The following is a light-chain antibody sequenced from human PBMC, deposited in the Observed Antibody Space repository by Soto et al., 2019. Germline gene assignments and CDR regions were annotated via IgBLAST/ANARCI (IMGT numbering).Light chain of an antibody. CDR1: QSVGSN. CDR3: QQRSNWPRAT. CDR2: GAS. J-gene: IGKJ4*01. V-gene: IGKV3-11*01. Sequence: EIVLPHSPPTRSVSHGDRATLSCRASQSVGSNLAWYQQKPGQAPRLLIYGASNRATGIPDRFSGSGSGTDFTLTISSLEPEDFAVYYCQQRSNWPRATFGGGTKVDIK.